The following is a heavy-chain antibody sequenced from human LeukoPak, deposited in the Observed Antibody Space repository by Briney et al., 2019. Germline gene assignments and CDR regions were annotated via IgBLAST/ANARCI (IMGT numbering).Heavy chain of an antibody. CDR1: GGSISSGGYY. CDR2: IYHSGST. J-gene: IGHJ4*02. CDR3: ARELGSSRDY. V-gene: IGHV4-30-2*01. Sequence: PSETLSLTCTVSGGSISSGGYYWSWIRQPPGKGLEWIGYIYHSGSTYYNPSLKSRVTISVDRSKNQFSLKLSSVTAADTAVYYCARELGSSRDYWGQGTLVTVSS. D-gene: IGHD6-6*01.